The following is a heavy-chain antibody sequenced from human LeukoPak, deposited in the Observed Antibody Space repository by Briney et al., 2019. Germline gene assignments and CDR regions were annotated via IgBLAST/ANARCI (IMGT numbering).Heavy chain of an antibody. CDR2: INHSGST. J-gene: IGHJ6*03. Sequence: SETLSLTCAVYGGSFSGYYWSWIRQPPGKGLEWIGEINHSGSTNYNPSLKSRVTISVDTSKNQFSLKLSSVTAADTAVYYCARVSTGYSSGLYYYYMDVWGKGTTVTISS. D-gene: IGHD6-19*01. V-gene: IGHV4-34*01. CDR3: ARVSTGYSSGLYYYYMDV. CDR1: GGSFSGYY.